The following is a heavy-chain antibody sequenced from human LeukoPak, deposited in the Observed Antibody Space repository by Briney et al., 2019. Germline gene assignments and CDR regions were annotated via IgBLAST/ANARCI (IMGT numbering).Heavy chain of an antibody. CDR2: IHYSGST. V-gene: IGHV4-59*01. CDR1: GGSISNYY. Sequence: SETLSLTCSVSGGSISNYYWNWIRQPPGKGLEWIGYIHYSGSTNYNPSLKSRVTISIDTSRKQFSLKLRSVTAADTAVYYCARDSRYDSSGYFLDTFDIWGQGTMVTVSS. J-gene: IGHJ3*02. D-gene: IGHD3-22*01. CDR3: ARDSRYDSSGYFLDTFDI.